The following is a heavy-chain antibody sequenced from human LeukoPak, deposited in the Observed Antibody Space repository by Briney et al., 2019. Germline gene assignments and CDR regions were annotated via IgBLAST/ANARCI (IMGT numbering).Heavy chain of an antibody. J-gene: IGHJ5*02. V-gene: IGHV3-23*01. CDR2: IFGNGDAT. CDR1: GFSFSSYA. Sequence: GGSLRLSCAASGFSFSSYAMNWVRQAPGKGLEWVSIIFGNGDATYYADSVKGRFTVSRDNSKDTLYLQMNSLRAEDTAVYYCAKDLKYSSSWYYHNWFDPWGQGTLVTVSS. D-gene: IGHD6-13*01. CDR3: AKDLKYSSSWYYHNWFDP.